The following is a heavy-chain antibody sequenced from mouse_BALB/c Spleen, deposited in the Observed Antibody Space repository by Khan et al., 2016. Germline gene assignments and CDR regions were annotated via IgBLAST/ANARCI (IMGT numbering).Heavy chain of an antibody. CDR1: GYTFTSYW. CDR3: ARADY. Sequence: QVQLQQSGTELAKPGASVKMSCKASGYTFTSYWMHWVKQRPGQGLEWIGYINPQTGYTDYNQKFKDKATLTADKSSSTDYMQLSSLTSEDSAVYYCARADYWGQGTTLTVSS. J-gene: IGHJ2*01. CDR2: INPQTGYT. V-gene: IGHV1-7*01.